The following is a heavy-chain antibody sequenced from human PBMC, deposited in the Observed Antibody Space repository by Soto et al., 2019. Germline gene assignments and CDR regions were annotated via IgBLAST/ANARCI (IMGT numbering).Heavy chain of an antibody. Sequence: GGSLRLSCAASGFTFSSYAMHWVRQAPGKGLEWVAVISYDGSNKYYADSVKGRFTISRDNSKNTLYLQMNSLRAEDTAVYYCARDNLAVAGLYYYYGMDVWGQGTTVTVSS. CDR2: ISYDGSNK. V-gene: IGHV3-30-3*01. CDR3: ARDNLAVAGLYYYYGMDV. D-gene: IGHD6-19*01. J-gene: IGHJ6*02. CDR1: GFTFSSYA.